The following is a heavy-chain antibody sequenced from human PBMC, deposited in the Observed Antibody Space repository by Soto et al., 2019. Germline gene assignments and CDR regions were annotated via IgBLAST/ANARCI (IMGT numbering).Heavy chain of an antibody. D-gene: IGHD3-22*01. V-gene: IGHV3-48*01. CDR3: TTDSYFTLKVVRFDY. CDR2: ISSSSFTI. J-gene: IGHJ4*01. CDR1: GFRFSDYS. Sequence: GGSLRLSCAASGFRFSDYSRNWVRQAPGRGLEWVSYISSSSFTIHYADSVEGRFAISRDNAKNSLYLQMNSLRVEDTAVYYCTTDSYFTLKVVRFDYWGLGTLVTVSS.